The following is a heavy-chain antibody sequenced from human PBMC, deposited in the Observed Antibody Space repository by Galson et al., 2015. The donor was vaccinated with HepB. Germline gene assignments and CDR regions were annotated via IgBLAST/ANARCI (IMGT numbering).Heavy chain of an antibody. Sequence: SLRLSCAASGFTFSSYPVTWVRQAPGKGLEWVSAISGNGGSTFYADSVKGRFTISRDNSKNTLYLQMDSLRAEETAVYYCAIASRDSNYYFDCWGQGTLVTVSS. CDR2: ISGNGGST. D-gene: IGHD4-11*01. J-gene: IGHJ4*02. V-gene: IGHV3-23*01. CDR1: GFTFSSYP. CDR3: AIASRDSNYYFDC.